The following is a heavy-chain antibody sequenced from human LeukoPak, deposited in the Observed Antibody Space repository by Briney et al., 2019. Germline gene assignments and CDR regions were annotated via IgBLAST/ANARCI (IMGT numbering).Heavy chain of an antibody. Sequence: PSETLSLTCAVSGGSISSGGYSWSWVRQPPGKGLEWIGYFFYTGNTYYNPSLKSRVTISLDTSKNQFSLKLSSVTAADTAVYYCARGQRSYSTDAFNIWGQGTMVAVSS. D-gene: IGHD6-25*01. J-gene: IGHJ3*02. CDR2: FFYTGNT. V-gene: IGHV4-30-4*07. CDR1: GGSISSGGYS. CDR3: ARGQRSYSTDAFNI.